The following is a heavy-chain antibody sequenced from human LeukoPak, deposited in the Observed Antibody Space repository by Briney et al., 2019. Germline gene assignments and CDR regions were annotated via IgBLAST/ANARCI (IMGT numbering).Heavy chain of an antibody. Sequence: SQTLSLTCTVSGGSISSGGYYWSWIRQPPGKGLEWIGYIYHSGSTYYNPSLKSRVTISVDTSKNQFSLKLSSVTAADTAVYYCARVRAPYSHDYWGQGTLVTVSS. CDR1: GGSISSGGYY. V-gene: IGHV4-30-2*01. CDR3: ARVRAPYSHDY. CDR2: IYHSGST. D-gene: IGHD5-12*01. J-gene: IGHJ4*02.